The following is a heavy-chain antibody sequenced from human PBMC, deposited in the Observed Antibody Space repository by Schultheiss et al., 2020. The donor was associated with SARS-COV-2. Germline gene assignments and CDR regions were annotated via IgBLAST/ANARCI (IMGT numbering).Heavy chain of an antibody. Sequence: SETLSLTCTVSGGSISSYYWSWIRQPAGKGLEWIGYIYYSGSTNYNPSLKSRVTISVDTSKNQFSLKLSSVTAADTAVYYCASTRGVRAYGMDVWGQGTTVTVSS. CDR1: GGSISSYY. CDR2: IYYSGST. V-gene: IGHV4-59*01. J-gene: IGHJ6*02. D-gene: IGHD3-10*01. CDR3: ASTRGVRAYGMDV.